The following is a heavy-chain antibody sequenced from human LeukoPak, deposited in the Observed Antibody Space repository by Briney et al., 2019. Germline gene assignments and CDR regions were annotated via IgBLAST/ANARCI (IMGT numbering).Heavy chain of an antibody. D-gene: IGHD6-13*01. V-gene: IGHV4-34*01. Sequence: SETLSLTCAVYGGSFSGYYWSWIRQPPGKGLEWIGEINHSGSTNYNPSLKSRVTISVDTSKNQFSLKLCSVTAADTAVYYCARPNTGYSSSYYADWGQGTLVTVSS. CDR1: GGSFSGYY. CDR2: INHSGST. J-gene: IGHJ4*02. CDR3: ARPNTGYSSSYYAD.